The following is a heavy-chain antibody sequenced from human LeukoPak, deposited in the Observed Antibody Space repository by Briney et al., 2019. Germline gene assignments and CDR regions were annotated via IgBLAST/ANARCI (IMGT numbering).Heavy chain of an antibody. Sequence: SGGSLRLSCAASGFTFDDYAMHWVRQAPGKGLEWVSLISWDGGSTYYADSVKGRFTISRDNSKNSLYLQMNSLKTEDTAVYYCTTSNFGFPFDYWGQGTLVTVSS. D-gene: IGHD3-3*01. V-gene: IGHV3-43D*03. CDR3: TTSNFGFPFDY. CDR2: ISWDGGST. CDR1: GFTFDDYA. J-gene: IGHJ4*02.